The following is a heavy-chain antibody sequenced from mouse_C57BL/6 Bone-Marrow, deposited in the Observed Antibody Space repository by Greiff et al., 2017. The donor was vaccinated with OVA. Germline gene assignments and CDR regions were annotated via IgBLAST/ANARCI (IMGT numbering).Heavy chain of an antibody. D-gene: IGHD1-1*01. J-gene: IGHJ2*01. CDR2: INPNNGGT. V-gene: IGHV1-26*01. CDR3: ARLRSVDY. Sequence: VQLQLSGPELVKPGASVKISCKASGYTFTDYYMNWVKQSHGKSLEWIGDINPNNGGTSYNQKFKGKATLTVDKSSSTAYMELRSLTSEDSAVYYCARLRSVDYWGQGTTLTVSS. CDR1: GYTFTDYY.